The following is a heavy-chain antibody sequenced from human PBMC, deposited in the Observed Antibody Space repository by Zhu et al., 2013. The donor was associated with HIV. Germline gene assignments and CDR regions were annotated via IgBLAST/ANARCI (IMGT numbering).Heavy chain of an antibody. J-gene: IGHJ6*02. CDR3: ARDLKSDYYYYGMDV. V-gene: IGHV1-46*01. CDR1: GGTFTTNA. CDR2: INPSGGST. Sequence: QVHLVQSGAEVKKPGSSVKVSCKASGGTFTTNAINWVRQAPGQGLEWMGIINPSGGSTSYAQKFQGRVTMTRDTSTSTVYMELSSLRSEDTAVYYCARDLKSDYYYYGMDVWGQGTTVTVSS.